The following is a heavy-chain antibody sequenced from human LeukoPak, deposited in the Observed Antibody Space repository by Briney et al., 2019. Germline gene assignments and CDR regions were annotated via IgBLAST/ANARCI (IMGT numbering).Heavy chain of an antibody. CDR2: ISYDGSNK. CDR3: ARARGSGSYYYYMDV. CDR1: GFTFSSYA. Sequence: PGGSLRLSCAASGFTFSSYAMHWVRQAPGKGLEWVAVISYDGSNKYYADSVKGRFTITRDNAKNSLYLQMNSLRAEDTALYHCARARGSGSYYYYMDVWGKGTTVTISS. D-gene: IGHD3-10*01. J-gene: IGHJ6*03. V-gene: IGHV3-30*04.